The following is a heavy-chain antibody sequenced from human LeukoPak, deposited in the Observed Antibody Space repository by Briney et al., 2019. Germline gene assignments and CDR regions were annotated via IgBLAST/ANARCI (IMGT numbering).Heavy chain of an antibody. D-gene: IGHD2-15*01. V-gene: IGHV1-8*01. CDR1: GYTFTSYD. CDR3: ARVRGVARRPRWFDP. Sequence: ASVKVSCKASGYTFTSYDINWVRQATGQGLEWMGWMNPNSSNTGYAQKFQGRVTMTRNTSISTAYMELSSLRSEDTAVYYCARVRGVARRPRWFDPWGQGTLVTVSS. J-gene: IGHJ5*02. CDR2: MNPNSSNT.